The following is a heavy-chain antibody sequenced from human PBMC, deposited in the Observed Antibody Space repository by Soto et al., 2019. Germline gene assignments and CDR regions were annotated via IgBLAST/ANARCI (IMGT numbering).Heavy chain of an antibody. CDR3: ARGGPVVVGTAALDY. Sequence: QVQLVQSGAEVKKPGASVKVSCKASGDTFTDYYIHWVRQAPGQGLEWMGTVNHSGGHTTYAQHFLGRGTITRDTSTSTLYMELTSLTSADTAVYDCARGGPVVVGTAALDYWGQGTLVTVSS. V-gene: IGHV1-46*01. D-gene: IGHD2-21*02. J-gene: IGHJ4*02. CDR1: GDTFTDYY. CDR2: VNHSGGHT.